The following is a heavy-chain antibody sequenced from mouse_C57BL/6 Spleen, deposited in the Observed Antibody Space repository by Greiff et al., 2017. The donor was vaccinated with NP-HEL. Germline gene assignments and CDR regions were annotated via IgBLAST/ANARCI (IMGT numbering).Heavy chain of an antibody. J-gene: IGHJ4*01. CDR1: GYTFTSYW. V-gene: IGHV1-52*01. D-gene: IGHD1-1*01. Sequence: VQLKQPGAELVRPGSSVKLSCKASGYTFTSYWMHWVKQRPIQGLEWIGNIDPSDSETHYNQKFKDKATLTVDKSSSTAYMQLSSLTSEDSAVYYCARTTVVADYYAMDYWGQGTSVTVSS. CDR2: IDPSDSET. CDR3: ARTTVVADYYAMDY.